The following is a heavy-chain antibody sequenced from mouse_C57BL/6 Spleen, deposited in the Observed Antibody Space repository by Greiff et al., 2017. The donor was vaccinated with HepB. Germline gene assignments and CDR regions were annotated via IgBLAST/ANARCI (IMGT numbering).Heavy chain of an antibody. Sequence: QVQLQQSGPELVKPGASVKISCKASGYAFSSSWLNWVKQRPGKGLEWIGRIYPGDGDTNYNGKFKGKATLTADKSSSSAYMKLSSLTSEDSAVYFCARGGNGDVWGTGTTVTVSS. V-gene: IGHV1-82*01. CDR1: GYAFSSSW. J-gene: IGHJ1*03. CDR3: ARGGNGDV. CDR2: IYPGDGDT.